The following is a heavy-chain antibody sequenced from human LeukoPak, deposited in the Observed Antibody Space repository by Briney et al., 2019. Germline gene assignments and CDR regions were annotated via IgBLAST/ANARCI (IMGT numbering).Heavy chain of an antibody. CDR3: ARWTPRTEMKSPNYYYGMDV. J-gene: IGHJ6*04. Sequence: SETLSLTCAVYGGSFNTYYWSWIRQPPGKGLEWIGEINHKGTTNYYPSLKSRVIISVDPSRSQFSLKVTSVTAADTAVYYCARWTPRTEMKSPNYYYGMDVWGKGKTVTVSS. CDR1: GGSFNTYY. CDR2: INHKGTT. D-gene: IGHD3/OR15-3a*01. V-gene: IGHV4-34*01.